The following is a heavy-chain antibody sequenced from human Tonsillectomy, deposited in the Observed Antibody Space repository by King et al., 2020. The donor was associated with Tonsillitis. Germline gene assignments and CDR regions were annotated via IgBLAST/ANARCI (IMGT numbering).Heavy chain of an antibody. CDR3: ATGAVLLVFGDTEGRQYNWFDP. Sequence: VQLQQWGAGLLKPSETLSLTCAVYGGSFSDYYWSWIRQPPGKGLEWIGEISHSGSTNYNPSLKSRVTISVDTSKNQFSLKLSSVTAADTAVYYCATGAVLLVFGDTEGRQYNWFDPWGQGTLSPSPQ. CDR1: GGSFSDYY. D-gene: IGHD3-10*01. J-gene: IGHJ5*02. V-gene: IGHV4-34*01. CDR2: ISHSGST.